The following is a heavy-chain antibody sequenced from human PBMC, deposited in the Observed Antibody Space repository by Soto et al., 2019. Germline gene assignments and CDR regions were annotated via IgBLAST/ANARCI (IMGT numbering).Heavy chain of an antibody. CDR2: IYYSGST. CDR1: GGSVSSGGYY. J-gene: IGHJ4*02. V-gene: IGHV4-31*03. CDR3: ARDNLHSGFDY. D-gene: IGHD3-10*01. Sequence: QVQLQESGPGLVKPSQTLSLTCTVSGGSVSSGGYYWSWIRQHPGKGLEWIEYIYYSGSTYYNPSLKIRVTISLDTSKNQFSLKLSSVTAADTAVYYCARDNLHSGFDYWGQGTLVTVSS.